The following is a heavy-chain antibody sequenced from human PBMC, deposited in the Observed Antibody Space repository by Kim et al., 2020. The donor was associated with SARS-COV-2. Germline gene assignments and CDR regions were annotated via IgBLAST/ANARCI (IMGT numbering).Heavy chain of an antibody. Sequence: GGSLRLSCAASGFTFSSYGMHWVRQAPGKGLEWVAVISYDGSNKYYADSVKGRFTISRDNSKNTLYLQMNSLRAEDTAVYYCAKGGSSWRTPPYFDYWGQGTLVTVSS. D-gene: IGHD6-13*01. CDR1: GFTFSSYG. J-gene: IGHJ4*02. V-gene: IGHV3-30*18. CDR2: ISYDGSNK. CDR3: AKGGSSWRTPPYFDY.